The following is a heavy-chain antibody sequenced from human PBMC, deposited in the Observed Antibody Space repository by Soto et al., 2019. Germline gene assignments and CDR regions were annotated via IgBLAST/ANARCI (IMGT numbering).Heavy chain of an antibody. CDR1: GDSVSSNSAA. CDR3: ARAYYYDSSGYYSSPFDY. V-gene: IGHV6-1*01. CDR2: TYYRSKWYN. Sequence: SQTPSLTCAISGDSVSSNSAAWNWIRQSPSRGLEWLGRTYYRSKWYNDYAVSVKSRITINPDTSKNQFSLQLNSVTPEDTAVYYCARAYYYDSSGYYSSPFDYWGQGTLVTASS. D-gene: IGHD3-22*01. J-gene: IGHJ4*02.